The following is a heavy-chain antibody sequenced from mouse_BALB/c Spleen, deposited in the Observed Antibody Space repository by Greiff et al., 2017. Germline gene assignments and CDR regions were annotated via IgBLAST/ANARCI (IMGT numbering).Heavy chain of an antibody. D-gene: IGHD1-1*01. CDR2: INPSNGGT. Sequence: VQLQQSGAELVKPGASVKLSCKASGYTFTSYYMYWVKQRPGQGLEWIGEINPSNGGTNFNEKFKSKATLTVDKSSSTAYMQLSSLTSEDSAVYYCTRDLYYGSSYSYAMDYWGQGTWVTVSS. CDR3: TRDLYYGSSYSYAMDY. J-gene: IGHJ4*01. V-gene: IGHV1S81*02. CDR1: GYTFTSYY.